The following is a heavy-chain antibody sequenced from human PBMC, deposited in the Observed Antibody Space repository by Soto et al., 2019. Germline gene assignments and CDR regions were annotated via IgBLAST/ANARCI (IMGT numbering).Heavy chain of an antibody. Sequence: GESLKISCAASGFTFSNYWMSWVRQAPGKGLEWVANIKQEGSEKYYVDSVKGRFTISRDDAKNSLFLQLNSLRAEDTAVYYCARDRGQYMDVWGKGTTVTVSS. CDR3: ARDRGQYMDV. CDR2: IKQEGSEK. V-gene: IGHV3-7*01. J-gene: IGHJ6*03. CDR1: GFTFSNYW.